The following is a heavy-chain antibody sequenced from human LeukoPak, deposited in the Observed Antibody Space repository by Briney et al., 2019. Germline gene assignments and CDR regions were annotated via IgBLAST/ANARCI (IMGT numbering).Heavy chain of an antibody. CDR2: INHSGST. D-gene: IGHD3-22*01. Sequence: PSETLSLTCAVYGGSFSGYYWSWIRQPPGKGLEWIGEINHSGSTNYNPSLKSRVTISVDTSKNQFSLKLSSVTAADTAVYYCARAYYYDSSGYRPLSVLYPRPLDYWGQGTLVTVSS. CDR1: GGSFSGYY. J-gene: IGHJ4*02. CDR3: ARAYYYDSSGYRPLSVLYPRPLDY. V-gene: IGHV4-34*01.